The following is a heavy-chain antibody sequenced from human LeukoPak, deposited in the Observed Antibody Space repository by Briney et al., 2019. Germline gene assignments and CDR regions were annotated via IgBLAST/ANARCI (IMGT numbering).Heavy chain of an antibody. J-gene: IGHJ4*02. D-gene: IGHD3-16*01. CDR1: GFTFKNYA. V-gene: IGHV3-30*04. CDR2: ISYDGTNK. CDR3: TTDYVWGSYEVY. Sequence: GGSLRLSCAASGFTFKNYAMSWVRQAPGKGLEWVAVISYDGTNKFYVDSVKGRFTVSRDNSKNTLYLQMNGLKTEDTAVYYCTTDYVWGSYEVYWGQGTLVTVSS.